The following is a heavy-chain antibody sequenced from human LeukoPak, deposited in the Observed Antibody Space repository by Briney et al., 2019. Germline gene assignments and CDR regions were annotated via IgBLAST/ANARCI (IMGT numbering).Heavy chain of an antibody. CDR3: ARDGIRDDYDAFDI. Sequence: GGSLRLSCAASGFTVSSNYMSWVRQAPGKGLEWVSVIYSGGSTYYADSVKGRFTISRENSKNTLYLQMNSLRDEDTAVYFRARDGIRDDYDAFDIWGQGTMVTVSS. V-gene: IGHV3-66*02. CDR1: GFTVSSNY. J-gene: IGHJ3*02. CDR2: IYSGGST. D-gene: IGHD5-24*01.